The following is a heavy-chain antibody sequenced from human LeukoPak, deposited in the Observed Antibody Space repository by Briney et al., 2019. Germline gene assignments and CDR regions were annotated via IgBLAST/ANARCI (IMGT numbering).Heavy chain of an antibody. CDR3: VTYYFDSSGPKKNY. Sequence: PSETLSLTCTVSGGSVSGDGYYWSWIRQPPGKGLESIGYIFYSGSTNYNPSLKSRVTISVDTSNNQFSLKLSSVTAADTAVYYCVTYYFDSSGPKKNYWGQGTLVTVSS. CDR2: IFYSGST. J-gene: IGHJ4*02. CDR1: GGSVSGDGYY. V-gene: IGHV4-61*08. D-gene: IGHD3-22*01.